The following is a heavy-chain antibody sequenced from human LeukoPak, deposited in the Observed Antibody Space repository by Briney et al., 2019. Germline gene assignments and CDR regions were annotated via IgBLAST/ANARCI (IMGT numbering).Heavy chain of an antibody. Sequence: SETLSLTCAVYGGSFSGYYWSWIRQPPGKGLEWIGEINHSGSTNYNPSLKSRVTISVDTSKNQFSLKLSSVTAADTAVYYCARVTSGWYPDYWGQGTLVTVSS. V-gene: IGHV4-34*01. J-gene: IGHJ4*02. D-gene: IGHD6-19*01. CDR2: INHSGST. CDR1: GGSFSGYY. CDR3: ARVTSGWYPDY.